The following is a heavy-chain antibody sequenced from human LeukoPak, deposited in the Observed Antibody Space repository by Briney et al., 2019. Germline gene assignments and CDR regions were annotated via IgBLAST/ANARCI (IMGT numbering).Heavy chain of an antibody. Sequence: GRSLRLSCAASGFTFSSYAVQWVRQAPGKGLEWVAVISYDGSNKYYADSVKGRFTISRDNSKNTLYLQMNSLRAEDTAVYYCARGYSSSWYDDFDYWGQGTLVTVSS. CDR3: ARGYSSSWYDDFDY. CDR2: ISYDGSNK. V-gene: IGHV3-30-3*01. J-gene: IGHJ4*02. D-gene: IGHD6-13*01. CDR1: GFTFSSYA.